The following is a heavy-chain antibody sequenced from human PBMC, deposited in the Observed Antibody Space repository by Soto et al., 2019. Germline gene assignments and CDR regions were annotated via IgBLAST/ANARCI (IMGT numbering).Heavy chain of an antibody. Sequence: PGGSLRLSCAASGFTFSSYAMHWVRQAPGKGLEWVAVISYDGSNKYYADSVKGRFTISRDNSKNTLYLQMNSLRAEDTAVYYCARAIVAGTNYYYGMDVWGQGTTVTVSS. J-gene: IGHJ6*02. CDR1: GFTFSSYA. V-gene: IGHV3-30-3*01. CDR2: ISYDGSNK. CDR3: ARAIVAGTNYYYGMDV. D-gene: IGHD6-19*01.